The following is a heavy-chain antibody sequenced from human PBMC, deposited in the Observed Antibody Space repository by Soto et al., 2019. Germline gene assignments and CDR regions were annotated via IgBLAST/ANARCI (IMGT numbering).Heavy chain of an antibody. CDR3: AKVRVTTYYYGMDV. V-gene: IGHV3-23*01. CDR2: ISGSGGST. J-gene: IGHJ6*02. CDR1: GFTFSNYA. D-gene: IGHD4-17*01. Sequence: GGSLRLSCAASGFTFSNYAITWVRQAPGKGLQWVSIISGSGGSTYYADSVKGRFTISRDNSKNTLYLQMNSLRAEDTAVYYCAKVRVTTYYYGMDVWGQGTTVTVSS.